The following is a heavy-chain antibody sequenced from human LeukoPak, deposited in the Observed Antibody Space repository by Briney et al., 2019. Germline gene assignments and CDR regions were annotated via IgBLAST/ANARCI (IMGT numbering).Heavy chain of an antibody. CDR3: ARDRGLNYYGSGSGYGMDV. D-gene: IGHD3-10*01. CDR1: GFTVSSNY. CDR2: IYSGGST. V-gene: IGHV3-66*01. Sequence: GGSVRLSCAASGFTVSSNYMSWVRQAPGKGLEWVSVIYSGGSTYYADSVKGRFTISRDNSKNTLYLQMNSLRAEDTAVYYCARDRGLNYYGSGSGYGMDVWGQGTTVTVSS. J-gene: IGHJ6*02.